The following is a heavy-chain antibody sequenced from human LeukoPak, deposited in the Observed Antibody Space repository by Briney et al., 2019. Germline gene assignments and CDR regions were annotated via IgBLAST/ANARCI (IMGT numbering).Heavy chain of an antibody. V-gene: IGHV4-34*01. J-gene: IGHJ5*02. CDR2: INHSGST. Sequence: SETLSLTCAVYGGSFSGYYWSWIRQPPGKGLEWIGEINHSGSTNYNPSLKSRVTISVDTSKNQFSLKLSSVTAADTAVYYCARALGVVVANWFDPWGQGTLVTVSS. CDR3: ARALGVVVANWFDP. CDR1: GGSFSGYY. D-gene: IGHD2-15*01.